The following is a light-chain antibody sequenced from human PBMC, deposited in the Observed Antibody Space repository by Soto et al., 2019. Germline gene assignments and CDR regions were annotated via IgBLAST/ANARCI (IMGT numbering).Light chain of an antibody. J-gene: IGKJ1*01. CDR2: WAS. CDR3: QQYYSSPPT. Sequence: DIVMTQSPDSLAVSLGERATIKCKSSQSVLYSSNNKNYLAWYQQIPGQPPKLLIYWASTRESGVPDRFSGSGSGTDFTLTITSLQAEDVAVYYCQQYYSSPPTFGQGTKVDIK. V-gene: IGKV4-1*01. CDR1: QSVLYSSNNKNY.